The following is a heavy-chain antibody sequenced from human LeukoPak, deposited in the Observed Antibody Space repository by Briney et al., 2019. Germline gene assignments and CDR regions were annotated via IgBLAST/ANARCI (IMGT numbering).Heavy chain of an antibody. CDR1: GGSISSGSYY. J-gene: IGHJ6*03. CDR2: IYTSGST. Sequence: SQTLSLTCTVSGGSISSGSYYWSWIRQPAGKGLEWIGRIYTSGSTNYNPSLKSRVTISVDTSKNQFSLKLSSVTAADTAVYYCARNYDPPYYYMDVWGKGTTVTVSS. CDR3: ARNYDPPYYYMDV. D-gene: IGHD3-3*01. V-gene: IGHV4-61*02.